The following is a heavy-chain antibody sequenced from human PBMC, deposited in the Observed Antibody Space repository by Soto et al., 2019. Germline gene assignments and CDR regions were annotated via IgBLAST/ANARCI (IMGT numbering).Heavy chain of an antibody. Sequence: SETLSLTCTVSGGSISSYYWSWIRQPPGKGLEWIGYIYYSGSTNYNPSLKSRVNISVDTSKNQFSLKLSSVTAADTAVYYCARDGDSEEFFDYWGQGTLVTVSS. J-gene: IGHJ4*02. CDR2: IYYSGST. CDR1: GGSISSYY. CDR3: ARDGDSEEFFDY. V-gene: IGHV4-59*01. D-gene: IGHD2-21*02.